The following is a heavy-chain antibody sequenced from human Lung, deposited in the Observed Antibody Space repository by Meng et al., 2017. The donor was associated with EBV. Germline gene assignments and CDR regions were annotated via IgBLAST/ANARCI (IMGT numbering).Heavy chain of an antibody. V-gene: IGHV4-30-4*01. CDR3: ARGPTTYFDY. CDR2: IYYSGST. D-gene: IGHD4-17*01. CDR1: GGSISIGPYY. J-gene: IGHJ4*02. Sequence: QLPLHESGPGLVNPSPTLSLPATVSGGSISIGPYYRSCIRQPPGKGLEWIGYIYYSGSTYYNPSLNSRLTISVDPSKTQFSLKLSSVTAADTSVYYCARGPTTYFDYWGQGTLVTVSS.